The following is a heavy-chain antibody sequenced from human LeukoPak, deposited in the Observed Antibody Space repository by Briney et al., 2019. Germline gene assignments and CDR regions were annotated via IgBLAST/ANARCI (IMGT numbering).Heavy chain of an antibody. CDR2: IYYSGSA. Sequence: SETLSLTCTVSGASIRSGDYYWSWIRQPPGKGLEWIGYIYYSGSAYYNPSLKSRVSISVDTSKNQFSLKLTSVTAADTAVYYCATAYDLSTGYYIFDYWGQGALVTVSS. CDR3: ATAYDLSTGYYIFDY. V-gene: IGHV4-30-4*01. J-gene: IGHJ4*02. D-gene: IGHD3-9*01. CDR1: GASIRSGDYY.